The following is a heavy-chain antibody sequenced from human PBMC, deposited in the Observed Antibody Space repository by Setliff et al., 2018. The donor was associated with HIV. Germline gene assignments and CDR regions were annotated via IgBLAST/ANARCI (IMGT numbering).Heavy chain of an antibody. CDR3: ARGRNYDSSGYGDYYYYMDV. Sequence: SVKVSCKASGHTFSNSDIHWVRQAPGQGLEWMGGIIPIFGTTHYAQKFQGRVTVTADESTSTAYMQLSSLRSDDTAVYYCARGRNYDSSGYGDYYYYMDVWGKGTTVTVSS. CDR2: IIPIFGTT. J-gene: IGHJ6*03. CDR1: GHTFSNSD. D-gene: IGHD3-22*01. V-gene: IGHV1-69*13.